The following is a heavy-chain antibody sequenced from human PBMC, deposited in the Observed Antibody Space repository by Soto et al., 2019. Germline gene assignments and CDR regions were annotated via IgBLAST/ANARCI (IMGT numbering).Heavy chain of an antibody. J-gene: IGHJ5*02. CDR3: ARRIYDFWSGYYNWFDP. D-gene: IGHD3-3*01. Sequence: KSSETLSLTCAVYGGSFSGYYWSWIRQPPGKGLEWIGEINHSGSTNYNPSLKSRVTISVDTSKNQFSLKLSSVTAADTAVYYCARRIYDFWSGYYNWFDPWGQGTLVTVSS. CDR1: GGSFSGYY. CDR2: INHSGST. V-gene: IGHV4-34*01.